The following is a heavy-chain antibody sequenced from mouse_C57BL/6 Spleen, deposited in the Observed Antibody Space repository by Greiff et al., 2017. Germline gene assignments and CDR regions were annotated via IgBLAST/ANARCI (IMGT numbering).Heavy chain of an antibody. V-gene: IGHV1-59*01. CDR3: ARSPYYGSSYRNFDV. CDR1: GYTFTSYW. CDR2: IDPSDSYT. D-gene: IGHD1-1*01. Sequence: QVQLQQPGAELVRPGTSVKLSCKASGYTFTSYWMHWVKQRPGQGLEWIGVIDPSDSYTNYNQKFKGKATLTVDTSSSTAYMQLSSLTSEDSAVYYCARSPYYGSSYRNFDVWGTGTTVTVSS. J-gene: IGHJ1*03.